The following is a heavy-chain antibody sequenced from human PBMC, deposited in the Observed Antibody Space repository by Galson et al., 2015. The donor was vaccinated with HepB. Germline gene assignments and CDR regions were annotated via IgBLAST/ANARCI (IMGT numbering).Heavy chain of an antibody. CDR1: GYTFTSYG. CDR3: ARWAGHCSSSMCTYSSSFPFDF. Sequence: SVKVSCKASGYTFTSYGISWVRQAPGQGLEWMGWISAYNGNTNYAQKLQGRVTMTTDTSTSTAYMELRSLRSDDTAVYYCARWAGHCSSSMCTYSSSFPFDFWGQGTLVTVSS. V-gene: IGHV1-18*01. CDR2: ISAYNGNT. J-gene: IGHJ4*02. D-gene: IGHD2-2*01.